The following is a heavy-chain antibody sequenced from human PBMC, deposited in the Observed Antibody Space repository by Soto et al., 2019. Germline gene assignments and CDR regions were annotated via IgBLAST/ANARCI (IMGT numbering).Heavy chain of an antibody. CDR3: AKWTAVGVDYYYYMDV. V-gene: IGHV3-23*01. D-gene: IGHD1-26*01. Sequence: EVQLLESGGGLVQSGGSLRLSCAASGITFSSYGMSWVRQAPGKGLEWVSGISGSGGSTYYGDSVKGQFTISRENSKNTLYLQMNSLRAEDTAVYYCAKWTAVGVDYYYYMDVWGKGTTVTVSS. J-gene: IGHJ6*03. CDR1: GITFSSYG. CDR2: ISGSGGST.